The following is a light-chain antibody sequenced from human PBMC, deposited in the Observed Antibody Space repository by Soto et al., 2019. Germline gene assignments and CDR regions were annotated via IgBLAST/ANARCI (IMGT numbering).Light chain of an antibody. CDR1: SSDVGGYNS. CDR3: SSDTSSSTLYV. V-gene: IGLV2-14*01. CDR2: DVS. Sequence: QSALTQPASVSGSPGQSITISCTGTSSDVGGYNSVSWYQQHPGKAPKLMIYDVSNRPSGVSHRFSASKSGNTASLTISGLPDEDAADYCCSSDTSSSTLYVFGTGTKLTVL. J-gene: IGLJ1*01.